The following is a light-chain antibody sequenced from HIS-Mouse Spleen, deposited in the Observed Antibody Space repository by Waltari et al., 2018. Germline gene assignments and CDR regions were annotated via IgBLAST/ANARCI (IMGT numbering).Light chain of an antibody. CDR2: KDS. J-gene: IGLJ2*01. V-gene: IGLV3-25*03. Sequence: SYELTQPPSVSVSPGQTARITCSGDALPKQYASWYQQKPGQAPVLVIYKDSERPSGIPERCSGSSSGTTVTLTISGVQAEDEADYYCQSADSSGTYVFGGGTKLTVL. CDR1: ALPKQY. CDR3: QSADSSGTYV.